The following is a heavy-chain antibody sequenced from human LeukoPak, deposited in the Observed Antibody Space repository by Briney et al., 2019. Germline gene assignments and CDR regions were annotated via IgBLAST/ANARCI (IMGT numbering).Heavy chain of an antibody. V-gene: IGHV4-59*08. CDR2: IYYSGST. CDR1: GGSISSYY. Sequence: SETLPLTCTVSGGSISSYYFNWIRQPPGKGLEWIGYIYYSGSTSYNPSLKSRVTISVDTSKNQFSLKVTSVTAADTAVYFCARSPTLFYFDSWGLGTLVTVSS. CDR3: ARSPTLFYFDS. J-gene: IGHJ4*02.